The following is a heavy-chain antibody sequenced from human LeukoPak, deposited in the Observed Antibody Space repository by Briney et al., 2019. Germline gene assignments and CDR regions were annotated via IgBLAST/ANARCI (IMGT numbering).Heavy chain of an antibody. D-gene: IGHD1-7*01. CDR1: GYTFTRYY. V-gene: IGHV1-46*01. CDR3: VQFELDY. CDR2: INPSGVST. J-gene: IGHJ4*02. Sequence: ASVKVSCKASGYTFTRYYMHWVRQAPGQGLEWMGIINPSGVSTSYAQKFQGRVTMTRDTSISTAYMDLSRLRSDDTAVYYCVQFELDYWGQGTLVTVSS.